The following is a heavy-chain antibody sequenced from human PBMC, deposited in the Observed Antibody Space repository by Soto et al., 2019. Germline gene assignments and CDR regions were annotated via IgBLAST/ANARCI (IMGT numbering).Heavy chain of an antibody. Sequence: ASVKVSCKASGYTFTSYAMHWVRQAPGQRLEWMGWINAGNGNTKYSQKFQGRVTITRDTSASTAYMELSSLRSEDTAVYYCARVGGYGDYALDYWGQGTLVTVSS. J-gene: IGHJ4*02. D-gene: IGHD4-17*01. CDR3: ARVGGYGDYALDY. CDR1: GYTFTSYA. CDR2: INAGNGNT. V-gene: IGHV1-3*01.